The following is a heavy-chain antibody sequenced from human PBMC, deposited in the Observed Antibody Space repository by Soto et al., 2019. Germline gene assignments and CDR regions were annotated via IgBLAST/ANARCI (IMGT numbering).Heavy chain of an antibody. Sequence: GGSLRLSCAASGFTFSSYAMVWVRQAPGEGLEWVSTITANSGSTAYGDSVKGRCPISRDNSKSTLYLQMNSLRVEDTAAYYCAKSPEWPNRYFDYWGQGALVTVSS. V-gene: IGHV3-23*01. CDR3: AKSPEWPNRYFDY. CDR1: GFTFSSYA. D-gene: IGHD3-3*01. J-gene: IGHJ4*02. CDR2: ITANSGST.